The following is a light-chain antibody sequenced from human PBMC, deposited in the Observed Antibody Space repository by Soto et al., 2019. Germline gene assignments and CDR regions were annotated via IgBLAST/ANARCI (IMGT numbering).Light chain of an antibody. V-gene: IGLV2-8*01. Sequence: QAVVTQPPSASGSPGQSVTISCTGTSSDIGSYNFVSWYQQHPGKAPKLLISEVSKRPSGVPDRFSGSKSGSTASLTVSGLQAEDEADYYCNSYAGNNNVLFGGGTKLTVL. CDR2: EVS. CDR1: SSDIGSYNF. CDR3: NSYAGNNNVL. J-gene: IGLJ2*01.